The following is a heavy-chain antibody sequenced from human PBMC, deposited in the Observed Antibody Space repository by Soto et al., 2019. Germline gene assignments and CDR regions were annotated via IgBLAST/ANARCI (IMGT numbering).Heavy chain of an antibody. CDR1: GGSISSSSYF. D-gene: IGHD2-21*02. CDR3: ARHPSDFWFDP. V-gene: IGHV4-39*01. CDR2: NYYSGST. Sequence: QLQLQESGPGLVKPSETLSLTCTVSGGSISSSSYFWGWIRQPPGKGLEWIGSNYYSGSTYYNPSHKSRVTVSVDTSKNQFSLKLSSVTAADTAVYYCARHPSDFWFDPWGQGTLVTVSS. J-gene: IGHJ5*02.